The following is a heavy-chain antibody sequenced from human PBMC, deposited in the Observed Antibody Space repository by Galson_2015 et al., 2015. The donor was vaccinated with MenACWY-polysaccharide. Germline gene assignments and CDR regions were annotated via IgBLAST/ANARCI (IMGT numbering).Heavy chain of an antibody. Sequence: SLRLSCAASGFTFTSYAMSWVRQAPGKGLEWVSAIRSSGTNTYYADSVKGRFTISRDNSKNTLYLQMNSLRAEDTAVYYCAKDSTDCWCVAGRFDHWAHVPLVTVSS. J-gene: IGHJ5*02. V-gene: IGHV3-23*01. CDR2: IRSSGTNT. CDR1: GFTFTSYA. CDR3: AKDSTDCWCVAGRFDH. D-gene: IGHD2-8*02.